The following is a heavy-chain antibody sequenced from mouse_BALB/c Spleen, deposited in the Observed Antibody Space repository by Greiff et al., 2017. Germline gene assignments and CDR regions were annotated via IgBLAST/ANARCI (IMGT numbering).Heavy chain of an antibody. CDR2: IYPSDSYT. CDR3: TRGGTTVVDDY. Sequence: VQGVESGAELVRPGASVKLSCKASGYTFTSYWINWVKQRPGQGLEWIGNIYPSDSYTNYNQKFKDKATLTVDKSSSTAYMQLSSPTSEDSAVYYCTRGGTTVVDDYWGQGTTLTVSS. J-gene: IGHJ2*01. V-gene: IGHV1-69*02. CDR1: GYTFTSYW. D-gene: IGHD1-1*01.